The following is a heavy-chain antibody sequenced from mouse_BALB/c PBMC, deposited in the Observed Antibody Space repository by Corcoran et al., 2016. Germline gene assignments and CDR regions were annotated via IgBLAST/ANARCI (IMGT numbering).Heavy chain of an antibody. V-gene: IGHV1S136*01. Sequence: EVQLQQSGPELVMPGASVKMSCKASGYTFTSYVMHWVKQKPGQGLEWSGYINPYNDGTKYNEKFKGKATLTSDKSSSTAYMELSSLPSEDSAVYYCAREAARATWFAYWGQGTLVTVSA. CDR3: AREAARATWFAY. D-gene: IGHD3-1*01. CDR2: INPYNDGT. CDR1: GYTFTSYV. J-gene: IGHJ3*01.